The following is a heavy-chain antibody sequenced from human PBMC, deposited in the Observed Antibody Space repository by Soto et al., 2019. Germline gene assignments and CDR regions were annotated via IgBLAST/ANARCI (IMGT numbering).Heavy chain of an antibody. CDR1: GFTFSSYA. J-gene: IGHJ5*02. D-gene: IGHD2-8*01. CDR3: AKDNVGSWFDP. V-gene: IGHV3-23*01. CDR2: ISGSGGST. Sequence: HPGGSLRLSCAASGFTFSSYAMRWVRQAPGKGLEWVSAISGSGGSTYYADSVKGRFPISRDNSKNTLYLQMNSLRAEDTAVYYCAKDNVGSWFDPWGQGTLVTVSS.